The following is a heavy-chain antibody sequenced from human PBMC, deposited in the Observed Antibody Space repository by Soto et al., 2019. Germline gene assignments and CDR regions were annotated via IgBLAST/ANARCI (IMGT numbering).Heavy chain of an antibody. V-gene: IGHV4-39*01. Sequence: QLQLQESGPGLVKPSETLSLTCTVSGGSISSSSYYWGWIRQPPGKGLEWIGSIYYSGSTYYNPSLKSRVTMSVHTSKNQFSLKLRSVPAEDTAVYYCARQFSKENLRKFYEYYDFWSGGFDYWGQGTLVTVSS. D-gene: IGHD3-3*01. J-gene: IGHJ4*02. CDR3: ARQFSKENLRKFYEYYDFWSGGFDY. CDR2: IYYSGST. CDR1: GGSISSSSYY.